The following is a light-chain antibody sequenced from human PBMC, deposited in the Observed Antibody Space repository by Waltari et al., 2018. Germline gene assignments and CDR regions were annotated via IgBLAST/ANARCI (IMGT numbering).Light chain of an antibody. V-gene: IGKV3-20*01. J-gene: IGKJ4*01. CDR1: QTITGSW. CDR2: GES. Sequence: ELVLTQSPGTLSLSPGARVTVSCRASQTITGSWLTWYHQKPGQAPRLLIYGESNRAPGIPDRFSGSGSGTDFTLTISRLEPEDSAVYYCQQYDGSVVTFGGGTKVEIK. CDR3: QQYDGSVVT.